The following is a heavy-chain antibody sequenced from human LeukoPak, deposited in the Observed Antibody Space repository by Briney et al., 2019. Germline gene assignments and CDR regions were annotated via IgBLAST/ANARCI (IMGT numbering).Heavy chain of an antibody. J-gene: IGHJ6*02. CDR1: GFTFDDYA. V-gene: IGHV3-43*02. Sequence: GGSLRLSCAASGFTFDDYAMHWVRQAPGKGLEWVSLISGDGRSTYYADSVKGRFTISRDNSKNSLYLQMNSLRTEDTALYYCARLNSYGYVFYYYGMDVWGQGTTVTVSS. D-gene: IGHD5-18*01. CDR3: ARLNSYGYVFYYYGMDV. CDR2: ISGDGRST.